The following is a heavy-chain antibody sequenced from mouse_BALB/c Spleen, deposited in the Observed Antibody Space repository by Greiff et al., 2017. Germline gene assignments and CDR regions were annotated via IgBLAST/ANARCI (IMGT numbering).Heavy chain of an antibody. CDR2: INPSTGYT. CDR1: GYTFTSYW. J-gene: IGHJ2*01. V-gene: IGHV1-7*01. D-gene: IGHD1-1*01. CDR3: ARRDYGSPYLDY. Sequence: VQLQESGAELAKPGASVKMSCKASGYTFTSYWMHWVKQRPGQGLEWIGYINPSTGYTEYNQKFKDKATLTADKSSSTAYMQLSSLTSEDSAVYYCARRDYGSPYLDYWGQGTTLTVSS.